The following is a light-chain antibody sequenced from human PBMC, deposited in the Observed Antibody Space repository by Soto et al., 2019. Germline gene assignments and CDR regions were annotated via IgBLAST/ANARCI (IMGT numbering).Light chain of an antibody. J-gene: IGLJ1*01. CDR2: EVS. CDR1: SSDVGGYNY. V-gene: IGLV2-8*01. Sequence: QSALTQPPSASGSPGQSVAISCTGTSSDVGGYNYVSWYQQHPGKAPKLMIYEVSKRPSGVPDRFSGSKSGNTASLTVSGLQAEDEADYYCSSYAGSSNVFGTGTKVTLL. CDR3: SSYAGSSNV.